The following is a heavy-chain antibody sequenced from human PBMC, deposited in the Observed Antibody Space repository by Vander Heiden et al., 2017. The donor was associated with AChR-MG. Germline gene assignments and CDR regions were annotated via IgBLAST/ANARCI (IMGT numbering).Heavy chain of an antibody. V-gene: IGHV2-5*01. Sequence: QITLKESGPPLVKPTQTLTLTCTFSGFSLSTRGVSVGWIRQPPGKALEWLASIYWNDDKRYSPSLKSRLTITKDTSKNQVVLTMINMDPVDTATYYCAHTLGITGTDWYYYYYYMDVWGKGTTVTVSS. CDR2: IYWNDDK. CDR1: GFSLSTRGVS. D-gene: IGHD1-20*01. CDR3: AHTLGITGTDWYYYYYYMDV. J-gene: IGHJ6*03.